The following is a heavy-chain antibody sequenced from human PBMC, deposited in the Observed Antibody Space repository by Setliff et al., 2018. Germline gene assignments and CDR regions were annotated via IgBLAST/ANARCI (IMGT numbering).Heavy chain of an antibody. J-gene: IGHJ4*02. Sequence: PSETLSLTCTVYGGSFSDYSWGWIRQSPGKRPEWIAEINQSGTTNYNPTLNSRVPVSVDTPTNQFSLKVFSVTAADTAVYYCRFWSSYYKNDYWAQGTLVTVSS. CDR1: GGSFSDYS. CDR2: INQSGTT. CDR3: RFWSSYYKNDY. V-gene: IGHV4-34*01. D-gene: IGHD3-3*01.